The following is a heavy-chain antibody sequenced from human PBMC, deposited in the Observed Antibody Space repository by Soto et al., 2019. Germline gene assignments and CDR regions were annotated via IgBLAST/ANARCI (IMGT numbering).Heavy chain of an antibody. CDR3: ARSITMVRGVNYYYYGMDV. CDR1: GGTFSSYA. D-gene: IGHD3-10*01. Sequence: SVKVSCKASGGTFSSYAISWVRQAPGQGREWMGGIISFFGTANYAQKFQGTVTITADESTSTAYMELSSLRSEDTAVYYCARSITMVRGVNYYYYGMDVWGQGTTVTVSS. CDR2: IISFFGTA. V-gene: IGHV1-69*13. J-gene: IGHJ6*02.